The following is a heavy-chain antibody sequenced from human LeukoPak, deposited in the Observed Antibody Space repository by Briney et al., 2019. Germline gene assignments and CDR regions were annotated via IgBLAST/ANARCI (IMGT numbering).Heavy chain of an antibody. V-gene: IGHV4-34*01. D-gene: IGHD3-22*01. CDR2: INHSGST. CDR1: GFTFSSYA. Sequence: GSLRLSCAASGFTFSSYAMSWVRQAPGKGLEWIGEINHSGSTNYNPSLKSRVTISVDTSKNQFSLKLSSVTAADTAVYYCARVPSGYLSYYYGMDVWGQGTTVTVSS. J-gene: IGHJ6*02. CDR3: ARVPSGYLSYYYGMDV.